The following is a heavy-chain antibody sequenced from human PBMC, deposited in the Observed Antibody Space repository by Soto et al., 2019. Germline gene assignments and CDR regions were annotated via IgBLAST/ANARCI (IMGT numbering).Heavy chain of an antibody. V-gene: IGHV4-30-4*01. D-gene: IGHD6-13*01. CDR2: IYYSGST. CDR1: GGPLSSGDFC. CDR3: ARTAGTYYFDY. J-gene: IGHJ4*02. Sequence: SETLSLTCTVSGGPLSSGDFCWSWIRQPPGKGLEWIGYIYYSGSTYYNPSLTSRVTISVDTSKNQFSLKLSSVTAADTAVYYCARTAGTYYFDYWGQGTLVTFSS.